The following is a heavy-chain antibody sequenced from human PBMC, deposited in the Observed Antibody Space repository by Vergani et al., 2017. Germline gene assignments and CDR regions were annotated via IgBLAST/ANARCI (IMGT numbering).Heavy chain of an antibody. Sequence: QVQLQESGPGLVKPSQTLSLTCTVSGGSISSGSYYWSWIRQPAGKGLEWIGRMYTSGSTNYNPSLKSRVIMSVDTSKNQFSLKLTSVTAADTAAYYCARHLRQLARNDVFDIWGHGTLVTVSS. V-gene: IGHV4-61*02. D-gene: IGHD6-6*01. CDR2: MYTSGST. CDR3: ARHLRQLARNDVFDI. J-gene: IGHJ3*02. CDR1: GGSISSGSYY.